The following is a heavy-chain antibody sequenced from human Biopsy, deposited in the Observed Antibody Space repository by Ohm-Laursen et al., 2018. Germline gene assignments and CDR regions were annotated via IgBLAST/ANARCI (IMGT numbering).Heavy chain of an antibody. V-gene: IGHV1-18*04. D-gene: IGHD1-26*01. Sequence: ASVKVSCKASDYTFYSYGITWVRRAPGQGLEWMGWITADEKNSAPKFQGRVTMTTDMSTSTAYMELRGLKSDDTAVYYCARVFGGAYYSYTFDIWGQGTLVIVSS. J-gene: IGHJ3*02. CDR2: ITADEK. CDR1: DYTFYSYG. CDR3: ARVFGGAYYSYTFDI.